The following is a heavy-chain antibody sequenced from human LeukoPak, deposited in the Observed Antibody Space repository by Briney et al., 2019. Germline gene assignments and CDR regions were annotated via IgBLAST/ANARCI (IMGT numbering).Heavy chain of an antibody. CDR1: GGSISNYY. J-gene: IGHJ4*02. D-gene: IGHD2-21*02. V-gene: IGHV4-59*12. CDR2: IYYSGTT. Sequence: SETLSLTCTVSGGSISNYYWSWIRQPPGKGLEWIGYIYYSGTTNYNPSLKSRVTISVATTKKQFSLKLSSVTAADTAVYYCAKVTASGFFDYWGQGNLGTVSS. CDR3: AKVTASGFFDY.